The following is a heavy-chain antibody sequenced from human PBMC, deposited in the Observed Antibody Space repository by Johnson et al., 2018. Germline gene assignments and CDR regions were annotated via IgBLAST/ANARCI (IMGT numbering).Heavy chain of an antibody. Sequence: VQLVESGAEVKKXGSSXKVXCKASGGTFSSYAISWVRQAPGQGLEWMGGIIPIFGTAKYAQKFKGRVTITADESTGTAYMELSSLRAEDTSVYYCARDGGIVVVTATYYYGMDVWGQGTTVTVSS. D-gene: IGHD2-21*02. CDR2: IIPIFGTA. V-gene: IGHV1-69*01. CDR1: GGTFSSYA. J-gene: IGHJ6*02. CDR3: ARDGGIVVVTATYYYGMDV.